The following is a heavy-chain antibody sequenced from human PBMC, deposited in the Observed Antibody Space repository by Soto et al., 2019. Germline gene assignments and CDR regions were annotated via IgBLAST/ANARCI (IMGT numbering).Heavy chain of an antibody. J-gene: IGHJ4*02. CDR1: GGSFSNFG. V-gene: IGHV1-69*13. CDR2: IVPVFGRP. D-gene: IGHD5-12*01. CDR3: AREGSGYNF. Sequence: SVKVSCKASGGSFSNFGTSWVRQAPGQGLEWMGGIVPVFGRPNYAQRFRGRLTITADESTSTGYMELISLRSDDTAVYYCAREGSGYNFWGQGTQVTVSS.